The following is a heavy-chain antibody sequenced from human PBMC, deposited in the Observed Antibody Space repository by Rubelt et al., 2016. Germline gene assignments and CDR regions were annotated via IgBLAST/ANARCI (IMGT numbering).Heavy chain of an antibody. V-gene: IGHV4-34*01. Sequence: GWIGEINHSGSTNYNPSLKSRVTISVDTSKNQFSLKLSSVTAADTAVYYCARLHGDYVGDAFDIWGQGTMVTVSS. J-gene: IGHJ3*02. D-gene: IGHD4-17*01. CDR2: INHSGST. CDR3: ARLHGDYVGDAFDI.